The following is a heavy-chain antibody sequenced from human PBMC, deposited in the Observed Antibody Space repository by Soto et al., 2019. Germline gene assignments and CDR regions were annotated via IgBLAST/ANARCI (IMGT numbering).Heavy chain of an antibody. D-gene: IGHD1-26*01. J-gene: IGHJ4*02. V-gene: IGHV4-39*01. Sequence: QVQLQESGPGLVRPSETLSLTCTVSGDSMSRSGYYWGWIRQPPGKGLEWIGHLFYSGSSYYNPSLLSRVAISADTPNNQFSLRLTSVTAADTAVYFCARRRLGVFDFWGQGMLVTVSS. CDR3: ARRRLGVFDF. CDR1: GDSMSRSGYY. CDR2: LFYSGSS.